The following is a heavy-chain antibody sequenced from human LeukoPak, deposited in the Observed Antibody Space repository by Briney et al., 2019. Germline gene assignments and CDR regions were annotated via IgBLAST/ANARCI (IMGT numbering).Heavy chain of an antibody. V-gene: IGHV3-23*01. CDR1: GFTFSDYY. D-gene: IGHD2-2*01. CDR3: AKHDSSTSRRRRTTIGAFDI. Sequence: GGSLRLSCAASGFTFSDYYMSWVRQAPGKGLEWVSYTDSVKGRFTISRDNSKNTLYLQMNSLRAEDTAVYYCAKHDSSTSRRRRTTIGAFDIWGQGTMVTVSS. J-gene: IGHJ3*02.